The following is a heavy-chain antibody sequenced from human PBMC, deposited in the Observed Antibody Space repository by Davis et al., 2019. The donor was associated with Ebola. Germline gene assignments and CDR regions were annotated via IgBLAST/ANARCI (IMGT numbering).Heavy chain of an antibody. J-gene: IGHJ4*02. Sequence: PGGSLRLSCTVSGGSISSYYWSWIRQPPGKGLEWIAYIYYSGFTNYNPSLKSRVTISVDTSKNQFSLKLTSVTAADTAVYYCARWNEGSDHWGQGTLITVSS. CDR1: GGSISSYY. D-gene: IGHD1-1*01. CDR2: IYYSGFT. CDR3: ARWNEGSDH. V-gene: IGHV4-59*01.